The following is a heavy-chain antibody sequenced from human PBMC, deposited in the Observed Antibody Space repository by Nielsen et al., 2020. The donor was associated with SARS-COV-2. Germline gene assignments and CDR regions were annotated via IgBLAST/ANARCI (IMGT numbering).Heavy chain of an antibody. CDR1: GFTVSSNY. CDR2: ISSSSSYI. CDR3: AIIWSGYTDAFDI. Sequence: GGSLRLSCAASGFTVSSNYMNWVRQAPGKGLEWVSSISSSSSYIYYADSVKGRFTISRDNAKNSLYLQMNSLRAEDTAVYYCAIIWSGYTDAFDIWGQGTMVTVSS. J-gene: IGHJ3*02. D-gene: IGHD3-3*01. V-gene: IGHV3-21*01.